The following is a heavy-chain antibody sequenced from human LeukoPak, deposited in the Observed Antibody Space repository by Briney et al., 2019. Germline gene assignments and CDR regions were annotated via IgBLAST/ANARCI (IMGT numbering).Heavy chain of an antibody. J-gene: IGHJ4*02. CDR2: ISYDGSNK. CDR3: AREHFGEFTYYFDY. D-gene: IGHD3-10*01. V-gene: IGHV3-30*04. CDR1: GFTFSSYA. Sequence: GGSLRLSCAVSGFTFSSYAMHWVHQAPGKGLEWVAVISYDGSNKYYADSVKGRFTISRDNSKNTLYLQMNSLRAEDTAVYYCAREHFGEFTYYFDYWGQGTLVTVSS.